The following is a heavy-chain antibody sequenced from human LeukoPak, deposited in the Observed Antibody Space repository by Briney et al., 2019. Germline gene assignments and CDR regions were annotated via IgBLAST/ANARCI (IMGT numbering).Heavy chain of an antibody. J-gene: IGHJ5*02. CDR3: ARGERLTDNWFDP. Sequence: GGSLRLSCAASGFTVSSNYMSWVRQAPGEGLEWVSVIYSGGSTYYADSVKGRFTISRDNSKNTLYLQMNSLRAEDTAVYYCARGERLTDNWFDPWGQGTLVTVSS. V-gene: IGHV3-66*01. D-gene: IGHD7-27*01. CDR1: GFTVSSNY. CDR2: IYSGGST.